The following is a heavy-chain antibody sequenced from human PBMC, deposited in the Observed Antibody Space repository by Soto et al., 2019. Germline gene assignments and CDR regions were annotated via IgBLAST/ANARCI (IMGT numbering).Heavy chain of an antibody. Sequence: SETLSLTCTVSGGSISSSSYYWGWIRQPPGKGLEWIGSIYYSGNTYYNPSLKSRVTISVDTAKNQFSLKLSSVTAADTAVYYCARGGGFLGYWGQGTLVTVSS. CDR2: IYYSGNT. D-gene: IGHD3-10*01. J-gene: IGHJ4*02. CDR1: GGSISSSSYY. V-gene: IGHV4-39*07. CDR3: ARGGGFLGY.